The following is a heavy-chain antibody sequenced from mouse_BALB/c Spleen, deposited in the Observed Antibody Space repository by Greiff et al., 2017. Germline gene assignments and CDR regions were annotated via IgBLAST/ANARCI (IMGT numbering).Heavy chain of an antibody. J-gene: IGHJ4*01. V-gene: IGHV3-8*02. D-gene: IGHD1-2*01. CDR3: ARYPHYYGYDYYAMDY. CDR1: GDSITSGY. CDR2: ISYSGST. Sequence: VQLKESGPSLVKPSQTLSLTCSVTGDSITSGYWNWIRKFPGNKLEYMGYISYSGSTYYNPSLKSRISITRDTSKNQYYLQLNSVTTEDTATYYCARYPHYYGYDYYAMDYWGQGTSVTVSS.